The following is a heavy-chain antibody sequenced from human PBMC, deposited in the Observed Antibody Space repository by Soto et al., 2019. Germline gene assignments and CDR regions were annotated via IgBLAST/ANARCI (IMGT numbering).Heavy chain of an antibody. Sequence: QVQLVQSGAVLRKPGASVTISCKASGYSFTNYGINWVRQAPGQGLEWMGWINTYNGNRNFAPKFEDRVTMTTATSTNTVYMVLRRLKSDDTAIYYCTRDRLRGYDGSGFYSWGQGTLVAVSS. D-gene: IGHD3-22*01. CDR1: GYSFTNYG. CDR3: TRDRLRGYDGSGFYS. J-gene: IGHJ4*02. V-gene: IGHV1-18*01. CDR2: INTYNGNR.